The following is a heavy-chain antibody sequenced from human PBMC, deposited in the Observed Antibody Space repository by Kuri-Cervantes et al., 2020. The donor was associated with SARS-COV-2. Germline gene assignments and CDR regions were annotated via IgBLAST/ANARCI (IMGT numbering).Heavy chain of an antibody. CDR1: GYTFTDYF. CDR3: GRSTAFRRVVVIFQGGAFDI. D-gene: IGHD3-22*01. J-gene: IGHJ3*02. V-gene: IGHV1-2*04. Sequence: ASVKVSCKASGYTFTDYFMHWVRQAPGQGLEWMGWINPNSGATYHAQKFHGWVTMTRDTSISTVYMELSRLGSDDTAVYYCGRSTAFRRVVVIFQGGAFDIWGQGTMVTVSS. CDR2: INPNSGAT.